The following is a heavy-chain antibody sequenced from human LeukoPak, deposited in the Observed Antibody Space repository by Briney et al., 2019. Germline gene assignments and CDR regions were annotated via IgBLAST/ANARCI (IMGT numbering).Heavy chain of an antibody. Sequence: ASVKVSCKASGYTFTSYYMHWVRQAPGQGLEWMGIINPSGGSTSYAQKFQGRVTMTRDTSTSTVYMELSSLRSEDTAVYYCTREGKAVAGTHWGQGTLVTVSS. D-gene: IGHD6-19*01. CDR3: TREGKAVAGTH. CDR2: INPSGGST. J-gene: IGHJ4*02. CDR1: GYTFTSYY. V-gene: IGHV1-46*01.